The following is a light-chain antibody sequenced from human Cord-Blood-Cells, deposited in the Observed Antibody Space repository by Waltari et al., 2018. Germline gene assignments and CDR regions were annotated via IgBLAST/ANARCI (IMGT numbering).Light chain of an antibody. Sequence: EIVLTQFPATLSLSPGESATLTCRAIQSVSSYFAWYQQKPGQAPSHLIYDASNRATGIPARFSGSGYGTDFTLTISSLGPEDFAVYYCQQRSNWPPLTFGGGTKVEIK. V-gene: IGKV3-11*01. CDR3: QQRSNWPPLT. J-gene: IGKJ4*01. CDR1: QSVSSY. CDR2: DAS.